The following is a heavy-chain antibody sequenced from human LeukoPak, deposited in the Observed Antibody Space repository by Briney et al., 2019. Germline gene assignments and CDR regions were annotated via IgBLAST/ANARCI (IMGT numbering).Heavy chain of an antibody. CDR1: GGSFSGYY. V-gene: IGHV4-34*01. Sequence: SETLSLTCAVYGGSFSGYYWSWIRQPPGKGLEWIGEINHSGSTNYNPSLKSRVTISVDTSKNQFSLKLSSVTAADTAVYYCARDRDVAFNYFDYWGQGTLVTVSS. CDR2: INHSGST. CDR3: ARDRDVAFNYFDY. J-gene: IGHJ4*02. D-gene: IGHD2-15*01.